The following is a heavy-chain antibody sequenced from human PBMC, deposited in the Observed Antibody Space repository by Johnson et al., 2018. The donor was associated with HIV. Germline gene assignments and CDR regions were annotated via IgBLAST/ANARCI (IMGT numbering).Heavy chain of an antibody. CDR1: GFTFSSYW. Sequence: MQLVESGGGLQQPGGSLRLSCAASGFTFSSYWMSWVRQAPGKGLEWVANIKQDGSEKYYVDSVKGRFTISRDNAKNSLYLQMNSLRAEDTAVYYCARVGVVGDNVRGLLGLRWAMWG. D-gene: IGHD3-10*02. CDR3: ARVGVVGDNVRGLLGLRWAM. V-gene: IGHV3-7*02. CDR2: IKQDGSEK. J-gene: IGHJ1*01.